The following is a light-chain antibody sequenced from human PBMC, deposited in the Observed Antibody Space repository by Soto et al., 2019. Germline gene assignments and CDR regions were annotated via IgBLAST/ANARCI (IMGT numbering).Light chain of an antibody. V-gene: IGLV2-14*01. Sequence: QSALTQPASVSGSPGQSITISCTGTSSDVGGYNYVSWYQQHPGKAPKLMIYEVSNRPSGVSNRFSGSKSGNTASLTISGLQAEDEADYYCSSYTSISTHLVFGGGTKLTVL. CDR2: EVS. J-gene: IGLJ3*02. CDR1: SSDVGGYNY. CDR3: SSYTSISTHLV.